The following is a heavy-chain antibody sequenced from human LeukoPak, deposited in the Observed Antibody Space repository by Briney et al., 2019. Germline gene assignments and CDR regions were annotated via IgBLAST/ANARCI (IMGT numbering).Heavy chain of an antibody. Sequence: PGGSLRLSCAASGFTFSNYAMSWVRQAPGKGLEWVSGISGSGGRTYYADSVKGRFTISRDNSKNTLYLQMNSLRAEDTAVYYCAKDGSSSGWSFDPWGQGTLVTVSS. CDR3: AKDGSSSGWSFDP. D-gene: IGHD6-19*01. V-gene: IGHV3-23*01. J-gene: IGHJ5*02. CDR1: GFTFSNYA. CDR2: ISGSGGRT.